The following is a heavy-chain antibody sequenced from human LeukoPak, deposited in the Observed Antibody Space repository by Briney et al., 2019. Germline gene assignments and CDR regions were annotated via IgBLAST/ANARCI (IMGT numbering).Heavy chain of an antibody. CDR2: ISHSDDST. CDR1: GFLFHVYS. Sequence: GGSLRLSCRTSGFLFHVYSMTWVRQAPGRGLEWISTISHSDDSTYYADSVKGRFTISRDNSKNTVYLQMNSLRVEDTALYHCAKTYDTSTSPDDWGQGTLVTDSS. D-gene: IGHD3-9*01. V-gene: IGHV3-23*01. J-gene: IGHJ4*02. CDR3: AKTYDTSTSPDD.